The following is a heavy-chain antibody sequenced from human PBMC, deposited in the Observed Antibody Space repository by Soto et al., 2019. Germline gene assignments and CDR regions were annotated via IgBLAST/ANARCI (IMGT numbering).Heavy chain of an antibody. CDR2: ISAYNGNT. V-gene: IGHV1-18*01. CDR1: GYTFTSYG. D-gene: IGHD3-10*01. CDR3: ARGGYYGSGWLRTQSWFGP. J-gene: IGHJ5*02. Sequence: QVQLVQSGAEVKKPGASVKVSCKASGYTFTSYGISWVRQAPGQGLEWMGWISAYNGNTNYAQKLQGRVTMTSDTATRPAYMELRSLGSDDAAVCYCARGGYYGSGWLRTQSWFGPWGQGTLVPVSS.